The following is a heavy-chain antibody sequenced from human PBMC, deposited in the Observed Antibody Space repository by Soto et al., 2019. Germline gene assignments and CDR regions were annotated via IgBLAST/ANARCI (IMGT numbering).Heavy chain of an antibody. CDR2: ISPYNGNT. CDR3: ASFLNIGYCSSTSCFDI. J-gene: IGHJ3*02. V-gene: IGHV1-18*01. Sequence: ASVKVSCKASGYTFTSYDISWVRQAPGQGLEWMGRISPYNGNTNYAQKLQGGVTMTTDTSTSKAYMELRSLRSDDTAVYYCASFLNIGYCSSTSCFDIWGQGTMVTVSS. D-gene: IGHD2-2*01. CDR1: GYTFTSYD.